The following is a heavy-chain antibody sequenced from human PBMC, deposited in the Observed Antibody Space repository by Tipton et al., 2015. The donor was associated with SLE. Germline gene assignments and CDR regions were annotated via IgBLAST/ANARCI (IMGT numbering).Heavy chain of an antibody. Sequence: TLSLTCTVSVGSISSSSYYWGWIRQPPGKGLEWIGSIYYSGSTYYNPSLKSRVTISVDTSKNQFSLKLSSVTAADTAVYYCARRCTTTTCDDAFDIWGQGTMVTVSP. J-gene: IGHJ3*02. D-gene: IGHD2-8*01. CDR2: IYYSGST. CDR1: VGSISSSSYY. CDR3: ARRCTTTTCDDAFDI. V-gene: IGHV4-39*01.